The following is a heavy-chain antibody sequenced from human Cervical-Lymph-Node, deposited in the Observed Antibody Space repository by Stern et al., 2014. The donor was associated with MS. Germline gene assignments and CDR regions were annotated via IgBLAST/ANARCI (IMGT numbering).Heavy chain of an antibody. Sequence: QVQLVESGPGLVKPSETLSLTCTVSGGSIDNYYWRWIRQPPGKRLELIGYIYRSGSTNYTPSLKSLVTISVDPSNNQFSLRLSSVTAADTAVYYCARCTNGVCYSFDPWGQGTLVTVSS. D-gene: IGHD2-8*01. CDR2: IYRSGST. CDR1: GGSIDNYY. J-gene: IGHJ5*02. V-gene: IGHV4-59*01. CDR3: ARCTNGVCYSFDP.